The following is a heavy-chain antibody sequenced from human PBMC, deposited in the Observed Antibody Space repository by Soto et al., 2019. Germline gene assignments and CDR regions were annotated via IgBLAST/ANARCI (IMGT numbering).Heavy chain of an antibody. V-gene: IGHV3-23*01. CDR3: VSWVSAPFYY. D-gene: IGHD2-8*01. J-gene: IGHJ4*01. CDR1: GFTFDSPYSHG. CDR2: ISSNGANT. Sequence: GGSLRLSCAASGFTFDSPYSHGMSWVRQSPGKGPEWVSTISSNGANTHYAESVKGRFTISKGASRNTVHLHMNNLRAEDTATYFCVSWVSAPFYYWGQGTPVTVSS.